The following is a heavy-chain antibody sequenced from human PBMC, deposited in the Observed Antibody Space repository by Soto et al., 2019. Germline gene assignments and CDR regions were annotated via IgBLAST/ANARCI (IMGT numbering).Heavy chain of an antibody. Sequence: QVQLQESGPGLVKPSETLSLTCTVSGGSISSYYWSWIRQPPGKGLEWIGYIYYSGSTDYDPSLXRXVXISXDTSKNQFALKLSSVTAADTAVYYCASRWGTYFDFWGQGTLVTVSS. CDR1: GGSISSYY. CDR2: IYYSGST. J-gene: IGHJ4*02. D-gene: IGHD7-27*01. V-gene: IGHV4-59*01. CDR3: ASRWGTYFDF.